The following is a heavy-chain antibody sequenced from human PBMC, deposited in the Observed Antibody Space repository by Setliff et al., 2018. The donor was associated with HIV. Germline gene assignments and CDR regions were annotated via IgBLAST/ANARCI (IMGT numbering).Heavy chain of an antibody. V-gene: IGHV3-74*01. CDR3: ARAHDNHDSSGYSHDS. CDR1: GFTFSAHG. D-gene: IGHD3-22*01. J-gene: IGHJ4*02. CDR2: INTDGSST. Sequence: PGESLKISCAASGFTFSAHGMHWVRQAPGKGLVWVSRINTDGSSTSYADSAKGRFTISRDNAKNMLFLQMNSLRAEDTAVYYCARAHDNHDSSGYSHDSWGQGSLVTVSS.